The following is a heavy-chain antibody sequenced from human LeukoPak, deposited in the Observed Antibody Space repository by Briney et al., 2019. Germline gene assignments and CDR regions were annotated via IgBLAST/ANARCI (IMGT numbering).Heavy chain of an antibody. CDR2: IYANGDT. J-gene: IGHJ4*02. CDR3: AHGDYPLTY. Sequence: GGSLRLSCAASGLTVTNNYWHWLRQAPGKGLEWVSIIYANGDTLYAASVRGRFTFSRDNSKNTFYLQMNSLRAEDTAIYYCAHGDYPLTYWGQGTLVTVSS. V-gene: IGHV3-66*01. D-gene: IGHD4-17*01. CDR1: GLTVTNNY.